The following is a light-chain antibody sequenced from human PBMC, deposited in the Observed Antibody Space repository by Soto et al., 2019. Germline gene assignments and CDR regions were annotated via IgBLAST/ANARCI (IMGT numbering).Light chain of an antibody. CDR2: EVT. J-gene: IGLJ1*01. CDR3: FSYAVSLTYV. CDR1: SSDIGDYNF. V-gene: IGLV2-23*02. Sequence: QSVLTQPAAVSVSPGQSITISCTGTSSDIGDYNFVSWYQQVPGKAPKLIIYEVTKRPSGVSPRFSGSKSGNTASLTISGLRAEDEGDYYCFSYAVSLTYVFGSGTKVTVL.